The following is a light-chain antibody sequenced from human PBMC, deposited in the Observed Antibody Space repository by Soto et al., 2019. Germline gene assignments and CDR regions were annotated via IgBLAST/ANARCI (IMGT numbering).Light chain of an antibody. J-gene: IGKJ2*01. CDR3: QQYNNWPPTYT. V-gene: IGKV3-15*01. CDR1: QSVSSN. CDR2: GAS. Sequence: EIVMTQSPATLSVSPGERATLSCRASQSVSSNLAWYQQKPGQAPRLLIYGASTRATCIPARFSGSGSGTEFTLTISSLQSQDFAVYYRQQYNNWPPTYTFGQGTKLEIK.